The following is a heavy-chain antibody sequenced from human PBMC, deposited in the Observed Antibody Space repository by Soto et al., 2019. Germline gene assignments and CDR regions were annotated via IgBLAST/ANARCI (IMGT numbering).Heavy chain of an antibody. CDR1: GCSFTSYW. CDR3: ARRDSSGLYYYGMDV. V-gene: IGHV5-51*01. CDR2: IYPGASHT. J-gene: IGHJ6*02. D-gene: IGHD6-19*01. Sequence: GESLKISCKGSGCSFTSYWIGCVRQMPWKGLEWMGLIYPGASHTRYSPSFQGQVTISADKSIITAYLQWSSLKAWHTAMYYCARRDSSGLYYYGMDVWGQWTTVTVSS.